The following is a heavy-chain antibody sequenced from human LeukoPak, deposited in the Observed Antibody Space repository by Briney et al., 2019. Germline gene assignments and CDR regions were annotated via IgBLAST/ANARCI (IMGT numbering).Heavy chain of an antibody. CDR1: GGTFSSYV. CDR2: IIPVFGTA. D-gene: IGHD2-21*02. V-gene: IGHV1-69*13. Sequence: SVKVSCKASGGTFSSYVISWVRQAPGQGLEWMGGIIPVFGTAKYAQNFQGRVTITADESTSTAYMELSSLRSEDTAVYYCARAYMTAKRHFDYWGQGTLVTVSS. J-gene: IGHJ4*02. CDR3: ARAYMTAKRHFDY.